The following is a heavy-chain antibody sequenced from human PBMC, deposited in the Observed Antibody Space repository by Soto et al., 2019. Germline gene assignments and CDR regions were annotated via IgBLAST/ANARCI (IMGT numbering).Heavy chain of an antibody. CDR2: IYYSGST. V-gene: IGHV4-39*01. Sequence: PSETLSLTCTVSGGSVSSGSYYWGWIRQPPGKGLEWIGSIYYSGSTYYNPSLKSRVTISVDTSKNQFSLKLSSVTAADTAVYYCASPKAYYDILTGYAHFDYWGQGTLVTVSS. J-gene: IGHJ4*02. D-gene: IGHD3-9*01. CDR3: ASPKAYYDILTGYAHFDY. CDR1: GGSVSSGSYY.